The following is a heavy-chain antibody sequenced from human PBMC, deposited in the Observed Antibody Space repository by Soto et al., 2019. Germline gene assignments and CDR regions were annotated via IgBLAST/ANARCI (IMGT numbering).Heavy chain of an antibody. V-gene: IGHV1-69*13. CDR3: ARYRCSGGSCYARGVPPPFDY. D-gene: IGHD2-15*01. CDR1: GGTFSSYA. CDR2: IIPIFGTA. Sequence: GASVKVSCKASGGTFSSYAISWARQAPGQGLEWMGGIIPIFGTANYAQKFQGRVTITADESTSTAYMELSSLRSEDTAVYYCARYRCSGGSCYARGVPPPFDYWGQGTLVPVSS. J-gene: IGHJ4*02.